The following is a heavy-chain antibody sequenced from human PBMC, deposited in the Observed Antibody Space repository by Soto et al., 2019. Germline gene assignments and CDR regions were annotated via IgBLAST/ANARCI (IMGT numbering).Heavy chain of an antibody. CDR3: ARVGYSYGAVGY. J-gene: IGHJ4*02. D-gene: IGHD5-18*01. CDR1: GDSISSGDYY. Sequence: SETLSLTCTVSGDSISSGDYYWSWIRQPPGKGLEWIGYIYYSGSTYYNPSLKSRVTISVDTSKNQFSLKLSSVTAADTAVYYCARVGYSYGAVGYWGQGTLVTVSS. CDR2: IYYSGST. V-gene: IGHV4-30-4*01.